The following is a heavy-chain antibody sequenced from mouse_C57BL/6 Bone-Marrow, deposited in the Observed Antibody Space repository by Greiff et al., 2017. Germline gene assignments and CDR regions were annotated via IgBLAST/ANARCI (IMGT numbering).Heavy chain of an antibody. CDR3: ARGRSTGNWYFDV. CDR2: ISYDGSN. D-gene: IGHD4-1*02. Sequence: EVHLVESGPGLVKPSQSLSLTCSVTGYSITSGYYWNWIRQFPGNKLEWMGYISYDGSNNYNPSLKNRISITRDTSKNQFFLKLNSVTTEDTATYYCARGRSTGNWYFDVWGTGTTVTVSS. V-gene: IGHV3-6*01. CDR1: GYSITSGYY. J-gene: IGHJ1*03.